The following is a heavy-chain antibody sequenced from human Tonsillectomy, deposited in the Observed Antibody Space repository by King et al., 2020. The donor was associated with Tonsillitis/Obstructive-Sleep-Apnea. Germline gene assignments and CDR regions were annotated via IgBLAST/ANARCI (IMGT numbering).Heavy chain of an antibody. D-gene: IGHD3-10*01. CDR2: ITWNSTNI. Sequence: VQLVESGGGLVQPGRSLRLSCAASEFTFDDYAMHWVRQAPGKGLEWVSGITWNSTNIDYADSVKGRFIISRDNAKNSLYLQVNSLRAEDTAFYYCAKDISPSYYGSGADYWGQGTLVTVSS. CDR1: EFTFDDYA. V-gene: IGHV3-9*01. CDR3: AKDISPSYYGSGADY. J-gene: IGHJ4*02.